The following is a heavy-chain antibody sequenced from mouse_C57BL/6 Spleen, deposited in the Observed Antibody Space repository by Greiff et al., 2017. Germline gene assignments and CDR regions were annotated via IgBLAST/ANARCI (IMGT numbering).Heavy chain of an antibody. CDR3: ASLGYYYGSSYYFDY. D-gene: IGHD1-1*01. CDR2: IAPANGNT. J-gene: IGHJ2*01. V-gene: IGHV14-3*01. CDR1: GFNIKNTY. Sequence: EVQLQESVAELVRPGASVKLSCTASGFNIKNTYMHWVRQRPEQGLEWIGRIAPANGNTKYAPTFQGTATITEDTSINTDYLKLSSRTSEDTVIYYCASLGYYYGSSYYFDYGGEGTTLTVSS.